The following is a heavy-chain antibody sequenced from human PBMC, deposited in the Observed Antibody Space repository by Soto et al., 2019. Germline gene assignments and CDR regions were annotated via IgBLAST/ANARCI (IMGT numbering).Heavy chain of an antibody. CDR1: GDSIRTGTYY. J-gene: IGHJ4*02. V-gene: IGHV4-39*02. Sequence: QLQLQESGPGLVKPSETLSLTCTVSGDSIRTGTYYWGWIRQPPGKGLEWIGSIYYTGNTYYNPSLKSPVSISVDTSNNHVALKLSSVTAADTAVYYCARGVGSRGDYWGQGTLVTVSS. CDR3: ARGVGSRGDY. D-gene: IGHD1-26*01. CDR2: IYYTGNT.